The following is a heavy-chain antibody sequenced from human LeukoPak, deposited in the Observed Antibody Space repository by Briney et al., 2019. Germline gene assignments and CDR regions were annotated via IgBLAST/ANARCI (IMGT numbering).Heavy chain of an antibody. D-gene: IGHD4-23*01. V-gene: IGHV3-21*01. CDR3: ARDPDYGGNSFDY. J-gene: IGHJ4*02. CDR1: GFXFSSYS. CDR2: ISSSSSYI. Sequence: PGGSLRLSCAASGFXFSSYSMNWVRQAPGKGLKWVSSISSSSSYIYYADSVKGRFTISRDNAKNSLYLQMNSLRAEDTAVYYCARDPDYGGNSFDYWGQGTLVTVSS.